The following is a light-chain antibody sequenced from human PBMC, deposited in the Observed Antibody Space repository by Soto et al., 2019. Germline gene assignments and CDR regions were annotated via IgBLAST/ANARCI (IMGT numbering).Light chain of an antibody. CDR2: DAS. V-gene: IGKV1-33*01. CDR3: QQYKNLPGT. J-gene: IGKJ1*01. CDR1: QDIGNY. Sequence: DIQMTQSPSSLSASIGDRVSITCQASQDIGNYLNWYQQKPGKAPKLLVYDASNLQPGVPSRFSGSGSVTDFTFTISSLQPEDIATYYCQQYKNLPGTFGQGTKVDIK.